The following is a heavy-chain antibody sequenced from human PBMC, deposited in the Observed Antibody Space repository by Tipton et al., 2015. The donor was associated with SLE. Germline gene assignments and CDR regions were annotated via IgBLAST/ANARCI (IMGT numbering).Heavy chain of an antibody. D-gene: IGHD1-1*01. CDR2: IYYSGST. CDR1: GGSISSGDYY. V-gene: IGHV4-30-4*08. Sequence: TLSLTCTVSGGSISSGDYYWSWIRQPPGKGLEWIGYIYYSGSTYYNPSLKSRVTISIDTSKNQFSLKLSSVTAADTAVYYCARVDWNDAPGYWGQGTLVTVSS. CDR3: ARVDWNDAPGY. J-gene: IGHJ4*02.